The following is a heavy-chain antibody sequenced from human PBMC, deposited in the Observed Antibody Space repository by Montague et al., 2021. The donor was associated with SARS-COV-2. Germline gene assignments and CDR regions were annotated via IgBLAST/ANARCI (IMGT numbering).Heavy chain of an antibody. CDR1: GDSISNHY. V-gene: IGHV4-59*11. D-gene: IGHD3-22*01. J-gene: IGHJ3*02. CDR3: AGISRNSGFVGVFDI. Sequence: SETLFLTCSVSGDSISNHYCSWIWQTPPKGLELIGYIPDRGDTKYNTSLKIPGPITADTLKNEYSLRLSLVTAADTAAYYCAGISRNSGFVGVFDIWGQGTLVTVSS. CDR2: IPDRGDT.